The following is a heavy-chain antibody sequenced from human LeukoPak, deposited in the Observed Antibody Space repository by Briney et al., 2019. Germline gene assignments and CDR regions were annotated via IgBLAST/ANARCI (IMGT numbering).Heavy chain of an antibody. CDR1: GYTFISYY. J-gene: IGHJ4*02. D-gene: IGHD4-17*01. V-gene: IGHV1-46*01. Sequence: ASVKVSCKASGYTFISYYMHWVRQAPGQGLEWMGIINPSGGSTSYAQKFQGRVTMTRDTSTSTVYMELRSLRSEDTAVYYCARLHGYDYGDFESDYWGQGTLVTVFS. CDR3: ARLHGYDYGDFESDY. CDR2: INPSGGST.